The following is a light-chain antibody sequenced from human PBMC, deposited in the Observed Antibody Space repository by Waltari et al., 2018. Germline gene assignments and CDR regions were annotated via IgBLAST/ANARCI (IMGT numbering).Light chain of an antibody. J-gene: IGKJ1*01. CDR2: DAS. CDR3: QKYGSLPAT. V-gene: IGKV3-20*01. Sequence: EIMLTQSTGTTSLSPGERATLPGRASPSISRFFAWYHHKPGQAPRLPIYDASSRATGIPDRFSGSASGTDFSLTISRLEPEDIAVYYCQKYGSLPATFGQGTKVEIK. CDR1: PSISRF.